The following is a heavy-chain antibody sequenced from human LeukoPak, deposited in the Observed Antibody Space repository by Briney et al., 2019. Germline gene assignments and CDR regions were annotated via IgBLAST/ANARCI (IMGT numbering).Heavy chain of an antibody. V-gene: IGHV1-69*04. CDR2: IIPILGIA. D-gene: IGHD4-23*01. J-gene: IGHJ3*02. CDR1: GGTFSSYA. Sequence: GASVKVSCKASGGTFSSYAISWVRQAPGQGLEWMGRIIPILGIANYAQKFQGRVTITADKSTSTAYMELSSLRSEDTAVYYCARAATVVDALDIWGQGTMVTVSS. CDR3: ARAATVVDALDI.